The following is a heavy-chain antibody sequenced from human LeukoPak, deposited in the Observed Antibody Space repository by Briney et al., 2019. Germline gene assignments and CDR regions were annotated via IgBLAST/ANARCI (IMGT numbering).Heavy chain of an antibody. D-gene: IGHD2-15*01. CDR3: VRDIAPIGSWWFDP. V-gene: IGHV1-2*02. CDR1: GYTFTKYD. Sequence: ASVKVTCKASGYTFTKYDMHWLRQAPGLVFEWMGSINPNSGDTYYSPEFQGRVTLTRDTSIKTAYMEMNSLKSDDTAVYYCVRDIAPIGSWWFDPWGQGTLIIVSS. CDR2: INPNSGDT. J-gene: IGHJ5*02.